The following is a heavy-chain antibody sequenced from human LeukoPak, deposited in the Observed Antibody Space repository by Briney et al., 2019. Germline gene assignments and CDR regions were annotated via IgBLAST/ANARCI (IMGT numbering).Heavy chain of an antibody. CDR1: GFTFSSYG. Sequence: GRSLRLSCAASGFTFSSYGMHWVRQAPVKGLEWVAVIWYDGSNKYYADSVKGRFTISRDNSKNTLYLQMNSLRAEDTAVYYCAKVDTAMVTGFDYWGQGTLVTVSS. CDR2: IWYDGSNK. J-gene: IGHJ4*02. V-gene: IGHV3-33*06. CDR3: AKVDTAMVTGFDY. D-gene: IGHD5-18*01.